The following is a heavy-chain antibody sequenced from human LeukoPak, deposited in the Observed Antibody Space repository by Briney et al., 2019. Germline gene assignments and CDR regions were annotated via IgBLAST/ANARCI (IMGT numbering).Heavy chain of an antibody. J-gene: IGHJ4*02. CDR1: GFTVNDAW. Sequence: GGSLRLSCAASGFTVNDAWMSWVRQAPGKGLEWAGRIKNRAGGGSTDYAAPVKGRFTISRDDSKNTLYLQMNSLKPEDTAVYYCASEDPWLPVKEITFWGQGTLVTVSS. V-gene: IGHV3-15*01. D-gene: IGHD5-12*01. CDR3: ASEDPWLPVKEITF. CDR2: IKNRAGGGST.